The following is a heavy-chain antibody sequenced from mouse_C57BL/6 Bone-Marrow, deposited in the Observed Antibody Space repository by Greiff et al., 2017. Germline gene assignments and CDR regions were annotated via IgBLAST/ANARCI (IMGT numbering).Heavy chain of an antibody. CDR1: GFSLTSYG. CDR2: IWSGGST. CDR3: ASYGNSYYWYFDV. Sequence: QVQLQQSGPGLVQPSQSLSITCTVSGFSLTSYGVHWVRQSPGKGLEWLGVIWSGGSTDYNAAFISRLSISKDNSKSQVFFKMNSLQADDTAIYYCASYGNSYYWYFDVWGTGTTVTVSS. D-gene: IGHD2-1*01. V-gene: IGHV2-2*01. J-gene: IGHJ1*03.